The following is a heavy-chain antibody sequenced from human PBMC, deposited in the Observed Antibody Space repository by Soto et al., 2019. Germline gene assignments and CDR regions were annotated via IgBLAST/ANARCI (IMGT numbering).Heavy chain of an antibody. V-gene: IGHV4-59*08. CDR2: VHYNGNT. D-gene: IGHD2-2*03. Sequence: SETLSLTCTVSGDSVSSYSWSWIRQPPGKGLEWIGNVHYNGNTKYNPSLKSRVTMSEDTSKNQFSLKLSSVTAADTAVYYCARHVDIPNWFDPWGQGTLVTVSS. CDR1: GDSVSSYS. J-gene: IGHJ5*02. CDR3: ARHVDIPNWFDP.